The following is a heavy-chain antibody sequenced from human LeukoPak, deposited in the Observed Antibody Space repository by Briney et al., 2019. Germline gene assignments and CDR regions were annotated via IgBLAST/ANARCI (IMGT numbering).Heavy chain of an antibody. CDR1: GFIFSNFG. D-gene: IGHD5-18*01. CDR2: ISYDGSNK. CDR3: ARGPLERGYSYGYEDY. J-gene: IGHJ4*02. Sequence: GGSLRPSCGASGFIFSNFGMHWVRQAPGKGLEWVAVISYDGSNKYYADSVKGRFTISRDNSKNTLYLQMNSLRAEDTAVYYCARGPLERGYSYGYEDYWGQGTLVTVSS. V-gene: IGHV3-30*03.